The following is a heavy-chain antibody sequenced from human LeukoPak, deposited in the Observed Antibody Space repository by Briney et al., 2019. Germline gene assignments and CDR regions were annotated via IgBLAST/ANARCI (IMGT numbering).Heavy chain of an antibody. D-gene: IGHD3-22*01. CDR2: IKQDGSGK. CDR1: GFTFSPYW. V-gene: IGHV3-7*01. CDR3: VRLGDSSGYYDY. Sequence: PGGSLRLSCAASGFTFSPYWMSWVRQAPGKGLEWVASIKQDGSGKYYVDSVKGRFTISIDNAKNALYLQLNSLRAEDTAVYFCVRLGDSSGYYDYWGQGTLVTVSS. J-gene: IGHJ4*02.